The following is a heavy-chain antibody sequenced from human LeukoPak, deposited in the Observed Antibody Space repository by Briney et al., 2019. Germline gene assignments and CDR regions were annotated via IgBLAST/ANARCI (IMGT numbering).Heavy chain of an antibody. CDR1: GYTFSTSG. CDR3: ARGGSGTYLYSTFDP. D-gene: IGHD3-10*01. J-gene: IGHJ5*02. V-gene: IGHV1-18*04. Sequence: ASVKVSCKASGYTFSTSGINWVRQAPGQGLEWMGWIGGSNGNTNYAQKFQERVTMTTDTSTTTAYMELRSLRSDDTAVYYCARGGSGTYLYSTFDPWGQGTLVTVSS. CDR2: IGGSNGNT.